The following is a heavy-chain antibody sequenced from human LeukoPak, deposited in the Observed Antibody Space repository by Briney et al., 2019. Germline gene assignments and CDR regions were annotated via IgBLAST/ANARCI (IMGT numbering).Heavy chain of an antibody. CDR1: GYTFTSYY. Sequence: PRGSLKVSCKASGYTFTSYYMHWVRQAPGQGLEWMGIINPSGGSTSSPQKFQGRVTMTRDTATSTVYMELSSLRSEDTAVYYCARDDYSGWGYWGQGTLVT. J-gene: IGHJ4*02. V-gene: IGHV1-46*01. CDR3: ARDDYSGWGY. CDR2: INPSGGST. D-gene: IGHD5-12*01.